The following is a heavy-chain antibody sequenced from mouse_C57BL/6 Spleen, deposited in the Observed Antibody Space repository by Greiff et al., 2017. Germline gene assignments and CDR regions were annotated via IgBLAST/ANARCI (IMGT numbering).Heavy chain of an antibody. D-gene: IGHD1-1*01. J-gene: IGHJ1*03. V-gene: IGHV1-22*01. CDR1: GYTFTDYN. CDR2: INPNNGGT. Sequence: SGPELVKPGASVKMSCKASGYTFTDYNMHWVKQSHGKSLEWIGYINPNNGGTSYNQKFKGKATLTVNKSSSTAYMELRSLTSEDSAVYYCARVGITTVVAKDWYFDVWGTGTTVTVSS. CDR3: ARVGITTVVAKDWYFDV.